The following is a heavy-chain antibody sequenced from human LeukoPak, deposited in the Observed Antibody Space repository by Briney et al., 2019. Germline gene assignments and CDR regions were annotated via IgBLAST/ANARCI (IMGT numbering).Heavy chain of an antibody. CDR2: INHSGST. CDR1: GGSFSGYY. Sequence: SETLSLTCAVYGGSFSGYYWSWIRQPPGKGLEWIGEINHSGSTNHNPSLKSRVTISVDTSKNQFSLKLSSVTAADTAVYYCARGYYYDSSGRFDYWGQGTLVTVSS. J-gene: IGHJ4*02. CDR3: ARGYYYDSSGRFDY. V-gene: IGHV4-34*01. D-gene: IGHD3-22*01.